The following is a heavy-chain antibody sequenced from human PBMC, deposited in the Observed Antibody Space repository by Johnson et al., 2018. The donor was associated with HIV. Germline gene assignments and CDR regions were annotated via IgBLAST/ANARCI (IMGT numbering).Heavy chain of an antibody. D-gene: IGHD3-22*01. V-gene: IGHV3-30-3*01. J-gene: IGHJ3*02. Sequence: QVQLVESGGGVVQPGRSLRLSCAASGFTFSSYAIHWVRQAPGKGLDWDSSIYVGGNTYSADSVKGRFTITRNNSKTTLYLQMNTLRAEDTALYYCARVVTMIVVDGGIEAVDIWGQGTMVTVSS. CDR3: ARVVTMIVVDGGIEAVDI. CDR1: GFTFSSYA. CDR2: IYVGGNT.